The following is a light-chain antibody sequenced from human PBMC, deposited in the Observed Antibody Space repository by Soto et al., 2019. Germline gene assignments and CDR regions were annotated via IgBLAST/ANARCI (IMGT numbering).Light chain of an antibody. J-gene: IGKJ2*01. CDR3: QQGYITPYT. CDR1: QTISTF. Sequence: DVQMTQVPSSLSPSVGDGVTITCRASQTISTFLNWYQQKPGKAPKLLIYSTSNSQSGVSSRFRGSGSGTEFTLTISSLQPEDFATYYCQQGYITPYTFGQGTKLENK. CDR2: STS. V-gene: IGKV1-39*01.